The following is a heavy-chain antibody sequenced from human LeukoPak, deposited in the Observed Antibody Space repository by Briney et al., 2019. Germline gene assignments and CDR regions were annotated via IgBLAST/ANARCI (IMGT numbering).Heavy chain of an antibody. V-gene: IGHV4-59*01. D-gene: IGHD4-23*01. CDR1: GGSINSYY. CDR3: ARTTTVVTPPYYGMDV. CDR2: IFYSGTT. J-gene: IGHJ6*02. Sequence: PAETLSLTCTVSGGSINSYYWSWIRRPPGKGREWMGYIFYSGTTYYNPSLKSPGTISIDTSKNQFSLRMSSVNSEDTAVYYCARTTTVVTPPYYGMDVWGQGTMVTVSS.